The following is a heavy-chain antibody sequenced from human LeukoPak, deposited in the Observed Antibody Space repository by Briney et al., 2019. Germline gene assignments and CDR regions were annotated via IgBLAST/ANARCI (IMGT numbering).Heavy chain of an antibody. CDR2: ISSSTNTI. J-gene: IGHJ4*02. D-gene: IGHD3-10*01. Sequence: PGGSLRLSCAASGFTFSSYSMNWVRQAPGKGPEWVSYISSSTNTIYYADSLKGRFTISRDNAKNSLYLQMNSLRAEDTAIYYCPRVRGTMVRGLIDYWGQGTLVTVSS. CDR3: PRVRGTMVRGLIDY. V-gene: IGHV3-48*01. CDR1: GFTFSSYS.